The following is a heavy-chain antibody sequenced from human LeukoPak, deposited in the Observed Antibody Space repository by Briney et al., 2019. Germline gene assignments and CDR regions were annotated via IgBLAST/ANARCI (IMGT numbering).Heavy chain of an antibody. Sequence: ASVKVSCKASGGTFSSYAISWVRQAPGQGLEWMGGIIPISGTANYAQKFQGRVTITADESTSTAYMELSSLRSEDTAVYYCARGAYSGSYYADFWGQGTLVTVSS. CDR1: GGTFSSYA. D-gene: IGHD1-26*01. CDR3: ARGAYSGSYYADF. V-gene: IGHV1-69*13. J-gene: IGHJ4*02. CDR2: IIPISGTA.